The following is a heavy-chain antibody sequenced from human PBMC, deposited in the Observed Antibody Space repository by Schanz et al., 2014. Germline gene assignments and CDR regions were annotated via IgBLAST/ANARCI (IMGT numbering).Heavy chain of an antibody. V-gene: IGHV3-23*01. D-gene: IGHD2-2*01. CDR2: ISGSGGST. CDR1: GFTFSSYA. CDR3: ARESSNDIVLVPGAVFDH. Sequence: DVQLLESGGGLVQPGGSLRLSCAASGFTFSSYAMSWVRQAPGKGLEWVSAISGSGGSTYYADSVKGRFTISRDNSKNTVYLQMNSLRPGDTAVYYCARESSNDIVLVPGAVFDHWGQGILVTVSS. J-gene: IGHJ4*02.